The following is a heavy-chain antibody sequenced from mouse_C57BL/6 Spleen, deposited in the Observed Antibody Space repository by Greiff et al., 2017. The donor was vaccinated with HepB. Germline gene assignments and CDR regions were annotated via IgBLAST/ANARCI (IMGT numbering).Heavy chain of an antibody. J-gene: IGHJ4*01. CDR2: IHPNSGST. Sequence: QVQLQQPGAELVKPGASVKLSFKASGYTFTSYWMHWVKQRPGQGLEWIGMIHPNSGSTNYNEKFKSKATLTVDKSSSTAYMQLSSLTSEDSAVYYCARGNDYDVLSPYAMDYWGQGTSVTVSS. CDR1: GYTFTSYW. D-gene: IGHD2-4*01. V-gene: IGHV1-64*01. CDR3: ARGNDYDVLSPYAMDY.